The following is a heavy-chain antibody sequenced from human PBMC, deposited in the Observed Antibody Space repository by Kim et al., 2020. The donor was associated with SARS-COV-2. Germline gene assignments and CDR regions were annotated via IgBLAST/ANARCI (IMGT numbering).Heavy chain of an antibody. J-gene: IGHJ4*02. D-gene: IGHD3-22*01. CDR1: GGTFSSYA. V-gene: IGHV1-69*13. Sequence: SVKVSCKASGGTFSSYAISWVRQAPGQGLEWMGGIIPIFGTANYAQKFQGRVTITADESTSTAYMELSSLRSEDTAVYYCARAGHYYDSSGYYYGPFDYWGQGTLVTVSS. CDR2: IIPIFGTA. CDR3: ARAGHYYDSSGYYYGPFDY.